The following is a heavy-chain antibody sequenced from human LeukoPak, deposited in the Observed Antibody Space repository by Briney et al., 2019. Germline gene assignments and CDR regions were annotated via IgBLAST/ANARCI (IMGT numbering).Heavy chain of an antibody. J-gene: IGHJ4*02. Sequence: GGSLRLSCIASVFTFTHYSMTWVRQAPGKGLEWVSDISASGSTIHHADSVKGRFTVSRDNSKNTVFLEMISLRVEDTALYHCAKGHGDWGGNYLDHWGQGAQVTVSS. CDR2: ISASGSTI. D-gene: IGHD4-17*01. CDR3: AKGHGDWGGNYLDH. V-gene: IGHV3-23*01. CDR1: VFTFTHYS.